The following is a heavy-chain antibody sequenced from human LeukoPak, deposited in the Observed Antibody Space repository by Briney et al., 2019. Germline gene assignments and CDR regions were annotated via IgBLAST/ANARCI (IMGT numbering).Heavy chain of an antibody. Sequence: SETLSLTCAVSGASMSSFTWWSWVRQPPGKGLEWIGEIYHSGSTNYNSSLKSRVTISVDKSKNQFSLKLSSVTAADTAVYYCARDRSGYGLEFDYWGQGTLVTVSS. V-gene: IGHV4-4*02. CDR2: IYHSGST. D-gene: IGHD3-3*01. J-gene: IGHJ4*02. CDR3: ARDRSGYGLEFDY. CDR1: GASMSSFTW.